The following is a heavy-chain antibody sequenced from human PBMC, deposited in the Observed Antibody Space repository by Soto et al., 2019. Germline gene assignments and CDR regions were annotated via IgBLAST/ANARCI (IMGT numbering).Heavy chain of an antibody. D-gene: IGHD3-22*01. CDR3: ARRSALTSGSFNYFDY. CDR1: GGSIISGAYY. J-gene: IGHJ4*02. CDR2: IYYSGST. V-gene: IGHV4-31*03. Sequence: SETLSLTCTVSGGSIISGAYYWNWIRQHPGKGLEWIGYIYYSGSTYYNPSLKSRVTISVDTSKNQFSLKLSSVTAADTAVYYCARRSALTSGSFNYFDYWGQGTLVTVSS.